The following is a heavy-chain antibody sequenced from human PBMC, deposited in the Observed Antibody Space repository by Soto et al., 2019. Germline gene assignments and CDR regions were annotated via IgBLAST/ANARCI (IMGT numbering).Heavy chain of an antibody. D-gene: IGHD4-17*01. V-gene: IGHV5-51*01. Sequence: GESLKISCKGSGYSFTSYWIGWVRQMPGKGLGWMGIIYPGDSDTRYSPSFQGQVTISADKSISTAYLQWSSLKASDTAMYYCARSSDYGDHINWFDPWGQGTLVTVSS. CDR3: ARSSDYGDHINWFDP. CDR1: GYSFTSYW. CDR2: IYPGDSDT. J-gene: IGHJ5*02.